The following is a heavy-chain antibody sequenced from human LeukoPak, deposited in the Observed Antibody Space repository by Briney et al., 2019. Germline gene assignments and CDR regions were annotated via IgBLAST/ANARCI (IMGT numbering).Heavy chain of an antibody. D-gene: IGHD4-11*01. CDR1: GGTFSSYA. V-gene: IGHV1-69*05. Sequence: SVKVSCKASGGTFSSYAISWVRQAPGQGLEWMGGIIPIFGTANYAQKFRGRVTITTDESTSTAYMELSSLRSEDTAVYYCARRTTTVTGGGYMDVWGKGTTVTVSS. CDR2: IIPIFGTA. J-gene: IGHJ6*03. CDR3: ARRTTTVTGGGYMDV.